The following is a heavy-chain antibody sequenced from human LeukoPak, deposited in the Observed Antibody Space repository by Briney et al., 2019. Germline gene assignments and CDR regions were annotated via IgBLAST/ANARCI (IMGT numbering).Heavy chain of an antibody. CDR1: GDSINTHY. V-gene: IGHV4-4*09. CDR2: FYTSGST. Sequence: PSETLSLTCTVSGDSINTHYWSWIRQSPGKGLEWIAYFYTSGSTNFNPSLKGRVTISVDTSKNQFSLKLNSVTAADTAVYYCARYCRSGSCYSGRTFDPWGQGTRVTVSS. CDR3: ARYCRSGSCYSGRTFDP. J-gene: IGHJ5*02. D-gene: IGHD2-15*01.